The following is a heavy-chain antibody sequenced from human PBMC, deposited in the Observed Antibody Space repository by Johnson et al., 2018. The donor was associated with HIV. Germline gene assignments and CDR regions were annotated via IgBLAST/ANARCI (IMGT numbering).Heavy chain of an antibody. V-gene: IGHV3-11*05. J-gene: IGHJ3*02. Sequence: DSVKGRFTISRDNTNNSLYLQMNSLRAEDTAVYYCARGVYSSSWYGAFDIWGQGTMVAVSS. CDR3: ARGVYSSSWYGAFDI. D-gene: IGHD6-13*01.